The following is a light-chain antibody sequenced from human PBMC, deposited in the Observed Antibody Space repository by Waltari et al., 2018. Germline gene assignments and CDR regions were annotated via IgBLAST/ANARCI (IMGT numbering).Light chain of an antibody. Sequence: QSVLTQPPSVSGTPGQRVTIACSGSSSNVGTNVVNWYQQLPGKAPKLLISRNDLRPSGVPDRCSGYKSGTSASLAISGLESDDEADYYWAAWDDSLNGWGVFGGGTKVTVL. CDR3: AAWDDSLNGWGV. J-gene: IGLJ3*02. V-gene: IGLV1-44*01. CDR2: RND. CDR1: SSNVGTNV.